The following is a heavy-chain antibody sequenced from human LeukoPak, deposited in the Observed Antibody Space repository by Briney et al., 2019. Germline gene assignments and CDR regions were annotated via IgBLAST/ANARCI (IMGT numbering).Heavy chain of an antibody. CDR3: ARDKLEPGYSMDV. J-gene: IGHJ6*02. CDR2: IWYDGSNK. Sequence: LSLTCAVSGGSISSSNWWSWVRRAPGKGLEWVAVIWYDGSNKYYADSVKGRFAISRDNSKSTLFLQMNSLRAEDTAIYYCARDKLEPGYSMDVWGQGTTVTVSS. V-gene: IGHV3-33*08. CDR1: GGSISSSNW. D-gene: IGHD1-1*01.